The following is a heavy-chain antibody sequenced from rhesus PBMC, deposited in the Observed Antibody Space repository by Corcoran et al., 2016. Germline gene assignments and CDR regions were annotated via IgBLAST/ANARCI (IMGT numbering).Heavy chain of an antibody. D-gene: IGHD6-13*01. CDR1: GGSISGGYG. V-gene: IGHV4S7*01. CDR2: IFGSIGST. CDR3: ARHVGSWSFFDY. Sequence: QVQLQESGPGLVTPSATLSLTCAVSGGSISGGYGCSWIRQPPGKGLEWIGHIFGSIGSTYYNPSLKSRVTISRDTSKNQFSLKLSSVTAADTAVYYCARHVGSWSFFDYWGQGVLVTVSS. J-gene: IGHJ4*01.